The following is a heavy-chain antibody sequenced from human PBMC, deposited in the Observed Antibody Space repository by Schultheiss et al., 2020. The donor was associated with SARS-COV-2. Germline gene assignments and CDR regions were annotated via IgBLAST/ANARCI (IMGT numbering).Heavy chain of an antibody. V-gene: IGHV3-15*01. D-gene: IGHD2-15*01. Sequence: GGSLRLSCAASGFTFSTYWMHWVRQAPGKGLEWVGRIKSKTDGGTTDYAAPVKGRFTISRDDSKNTLYLQMNSLKTEDTAVYYCTTEGRYCSGGSCYKGGYYGMDVWGQGTTVTVSS. CDR3: TTEGRYCSGGSCYKGGYYGMDV. CDR2: IKSKTDGGTT. J-gene: IGHJ6*02. CDR1: GFTFSTYW.